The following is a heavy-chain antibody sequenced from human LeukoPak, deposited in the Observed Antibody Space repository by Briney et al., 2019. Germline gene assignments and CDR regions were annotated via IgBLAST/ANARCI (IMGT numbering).Heavy chain of an antibody. CDR1: GGSISSGDYH. D-gene: IGHD6-6*01. J-gene: IGHJ6*03. V-gene: IGHV4-30-4*08. Sequence: SETLSLTCTVSGGSISSGDYHWSWIRQPPGKGLEWIGYIYYSGSTYYNPSLKSRVTISVDTSKNQFSLKLSSVTAADTAVYYCARRLEYSSSSKDYYYYYMDVWGKGTTVTVSS. CDR2: IYYSGST. CDR3: ARRLEYSSSSKDYYYYYMDV.